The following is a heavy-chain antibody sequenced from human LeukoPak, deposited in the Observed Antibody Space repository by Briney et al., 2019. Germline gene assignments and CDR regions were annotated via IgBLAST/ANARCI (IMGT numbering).Heavy chain of an antibody. CDR2: IYYSGST. Sequence: PSETLSLTCTVSGGSISSGDYYWSWIRQPPGKGLEWIGYIYYSGSTYDNPSLKSRVTISVDTSKNQFSLKLSSVTAADTAVYYCARVYKVVTIDYWGQGTLVTVSS. CDR1: GGSISSGDYY. D-gene: IGHD3-22*01. CDR3: ARVYKVVTIDY. V-gene: IGHV4-30-4*01. J-gene: IGHJ4*02.